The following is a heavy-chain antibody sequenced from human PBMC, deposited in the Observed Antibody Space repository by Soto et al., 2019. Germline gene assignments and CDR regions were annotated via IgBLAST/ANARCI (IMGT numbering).Heavy chain of an antibody. J-gene: IGHJ6*02. CDR2: IDRRGST. Sequence: CLRRIRKTKGKSLEWIGEIDRRGSTNYNQSLKRRVTISVDTAKNQFSRKLSCVTAADTAVYYCARSVIIRAASYLRDYCSGSDVWLQGTKVTGSS. D-gene: IGHD3-3*01. V-gene: IGHV4-34*01. CDR1: C. CDR3: ARSVIIRAASYLRDYCSGSDV.